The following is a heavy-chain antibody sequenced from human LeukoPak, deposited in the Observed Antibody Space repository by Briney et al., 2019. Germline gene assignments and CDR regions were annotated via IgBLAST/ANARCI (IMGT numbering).Heavy chain of an antibody. D-gene: IGHD5/OR15-5a*01. Sequence: ASVKVSCKASGYTFTGYYMHWVRQAPGQGLEWMGWIIPNSGGTNYAQKFQGRVTMTRDTSITTAYMELSRLRSDDTAVYYCARDFYESDYYYYYMDVWGKGTTVTISS. CDR2: IIPNSGGT. CDR3: ARDFYESDYYYYYMDV. V-gene: IGHV1-2*02. CDR1: GYTFTGYY. J-gene: IGHJ6*03.